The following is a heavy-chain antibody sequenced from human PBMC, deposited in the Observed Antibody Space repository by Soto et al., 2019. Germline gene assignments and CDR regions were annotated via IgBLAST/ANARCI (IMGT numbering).Heavy chain of an antibody. Sequence: GASVKVSCKASGYTFTTYYMHWVRQAPGQGLEWMGIINPSDGSATYAQKFQGRVTMTRDTFTSTVYMELNSLRSEDTAIYYCARDQNSIHFDYWGQGTPVTVS. CDR1: GYTFTTYY. CDR2: INPSDGSA. CDR3: ARDQNSIHFDY. D-gene: IGHD4-4*01. J-gene: IGHJ4*02. V-gene: IGHV1-46*01.